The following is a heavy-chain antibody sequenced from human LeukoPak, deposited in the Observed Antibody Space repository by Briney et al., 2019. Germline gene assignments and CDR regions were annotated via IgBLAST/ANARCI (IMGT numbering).Heavy chain of an antibody. V-gene: IGHV3-7*01. J-gene: IGHJ4*02. CDR2: INQDGSEK. CDR3: VRDWPNIVIPVPHNDY. D-gene: IGHD2-2*01. Sequence: PGGSLRLSCAASGFTFSSYGMHWVRQAPGKGLDWVAIINQDGSEKYYLDSVKGRFTISRDNARNSVFLQMISLRAEDTAVYYCVRDWPNIVIPVPHNDYWGQGALVTVSS. CDR1: GFTFSSYG.